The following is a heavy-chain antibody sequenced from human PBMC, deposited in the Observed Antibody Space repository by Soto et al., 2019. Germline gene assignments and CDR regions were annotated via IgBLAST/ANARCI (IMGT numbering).Heavy chain of an antibody. CDR1: GFTSSPDW. CDR3: ARGWAYFDSSGFPYLYAMDV. J-gene: IGHJ6*02. D-gene: IGHD3-22*01. CDR2: TKEDGSEK. V-gene: IGHV3-7*01. Sequence: PVGCRVLSWAPYGFTSSPDWMNSARQAPGKGLEWVANTKEDGSEKYYVDSVEGRFTISRDNAKNSLYLQMNTLRAEDTAVYYCARGWAYFDSSGFPYLYAMDVWGQGT.